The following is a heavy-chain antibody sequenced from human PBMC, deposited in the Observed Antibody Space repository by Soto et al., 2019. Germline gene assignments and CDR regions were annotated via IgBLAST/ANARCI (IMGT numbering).Heavy chain of an antibody. D-gene: IGHD6-13*01. CDR2: IYYSGST. J-gene: IGHJ3*02. V-gene: IGHV4-39*01. CDR3: AKQQPGYAFDI. Sequence: QLQLQESGPGLVKPSETLSLTCTVSGGSISSSSYYWGWIRQPPGKGLEWIGSIYYSGSTYYNPSLKSRVTISVDTSKNQFSLKLSSVTAADTAVYYCAKQQPGYAFDIWGQGTMVTVSS. CDR1: GGSISSSSYY.